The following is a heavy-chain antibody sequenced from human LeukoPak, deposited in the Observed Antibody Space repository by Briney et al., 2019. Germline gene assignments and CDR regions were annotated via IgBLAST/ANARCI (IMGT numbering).Heavy chain of an antibody. D-gene: IGHD1-26*01. CDR3: ARDVTSISGYFDY. J-gene: IGHJ4*02. V-gene: IGHV3-21*01. CDR1: GFTFSSYS. Sequence: GGSLRLSCAASGFTFSSYSMNWVRQAPGKGLEWVSSISSSSSYIYYADPVKGRFTISRDNAKNSLYLQMNSLRAEDTAVYYCARDVTSISGYFDYWGQGTLVTVSS. CDR2: ISSSSSYI.